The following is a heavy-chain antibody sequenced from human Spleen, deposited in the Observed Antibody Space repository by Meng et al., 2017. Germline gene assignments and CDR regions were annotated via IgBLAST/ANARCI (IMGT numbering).Heavy chain of an antibody. V-gene: IGHV5-51*01. CDR2: IYPGDSDT. Sequence: KVSCKGSGYSFTSYWIGWVRQMPGKGLEWMGIIYPGDSDTRYSPSFQGQVTISADKSISTAYLQWSSLKASDTAIYYCARRDLATITTVFDYWGQGTLVTVSS. CDR3: ARRDLATITTVFDY. D-gene: IGHD5-24*01. CDR1: GYSFTSYW. J-gene: IGHJ4*02.